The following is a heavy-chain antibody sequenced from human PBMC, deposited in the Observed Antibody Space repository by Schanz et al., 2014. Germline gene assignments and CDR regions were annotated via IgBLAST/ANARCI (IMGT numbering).Heavy chain of an antibody. Sequence: EVQLVESGGGLVKPGGFLRLSCAASGFTFSTSAMSWVRQVPGKGLEWVSAILGLASTTYYADSVKGRFTISRDNSKNLLYLQMNSLRAEDTAVYYCTRDVRLDRRGNWFDPWGQGTLVTVSS. J-gene: IGHJ5*02. CDR2: ILGLASTT. CDR1: GFTFSTSA. CDR3: TRDVRLDRRGNWFDP. D-gene: IGHD1-1*01. V-gene: IGHV3-23*04.